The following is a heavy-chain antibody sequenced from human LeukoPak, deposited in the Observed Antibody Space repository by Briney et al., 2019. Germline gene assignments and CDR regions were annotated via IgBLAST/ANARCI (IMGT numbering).Heavy chain of an antibody. CDR2: INPNSGGT. J-gene: IGHJ6*03. Sequence: ASVKVSCKASGYNFTGYYIHWVRQAPGQGLEWMGRINPNSGGTNYAQKFQGRVTMTRDTSISTAYMELSRLRSDDTAVCYCARIWCKDYYYYRDVWGKGTTVTVSS. V-gene: IGHV1-2*06. CDR1: GYNFTGYY. CDR3: ARIWCKDYYYYRDV. D-gene: IGHD2-8*02.